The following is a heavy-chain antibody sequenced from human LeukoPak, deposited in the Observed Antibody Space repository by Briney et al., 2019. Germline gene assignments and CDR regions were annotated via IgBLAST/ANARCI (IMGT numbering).Heavy chain of an antibody. CDR2: INHSGST. D-gene: IGHD2-21*02. CDR3: ARFAYCGGHCWYYFDY. V-gene: IGHV4-34*01. J-gene: IGHJ4*02. Sequence: SETLSLTCAVYGGSFSGYYWSWIRQPPGKGLEWIGEINHSGSTNYNPSLKSRITISVDTSKNQFSLKLSSVTAADTAVYYCARFAYCGGHCWYYFDYWGQGSLVTVSS. CDR1: GGSFSGYY.